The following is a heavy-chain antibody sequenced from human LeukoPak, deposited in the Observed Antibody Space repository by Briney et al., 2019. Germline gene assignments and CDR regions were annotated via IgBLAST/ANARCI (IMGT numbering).Heavy chain of an antibody. CDR1: GFTVGSSF. V-gene: IGHV3-7*01. CDR3: AREWQGGIAAAGTRIEGDY. Sequence: PGGSLRLSCAASGFTVGSSFMSWVRQAPGKGLEWVANIKQDGSEKNYVDSVKGRFTISRDNAENSLFLQMNSLRVEDTAVYYCAREWQGGIAAAGTRIEGDYWGQGTLVAVSS. CDR2: IKQDGSEK. J-gene: IGHJ4*02. D-gene: IGHD6-13*01.